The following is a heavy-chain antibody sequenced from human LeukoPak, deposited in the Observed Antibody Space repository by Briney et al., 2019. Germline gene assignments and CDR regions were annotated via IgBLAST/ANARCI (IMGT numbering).Heavy chain of an antibody. CDR1: DYTFTSYG. V-gene: IGHV1-18*04. Sequence: ASVKVSCKASDYTFTSYGISWGRQAPGQGLECLGWISAYNGNTNYAQKLQGRVTMTTDTSTSTAYMELRTLRYPETGVYYCARGGDYGDYEYWGQGTLVTVSS. CDR2: ISAYNGNT. CDR3: ARGGDYGDYEY. J-gene: IGHJ4*02. D-gene: IGHD4-17*01.